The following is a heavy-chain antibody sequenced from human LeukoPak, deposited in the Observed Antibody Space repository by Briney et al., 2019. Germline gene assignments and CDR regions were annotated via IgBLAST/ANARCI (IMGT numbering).Heavy chain of an antibody. Sequence: GGSLRLSCAASGFTVSSNYMSWVRQAPGKGLEWVSVIYSGGSTYYAGSVKGRFTISRDNSKNTLYLQMNSLRAEDTAVYYCARAVVSSGWYGYFDYWGQGTLVTVSS. D-gene: IGHD6-19*01. J-gene: IGHJ4*02. V-gene: IGHV3-53*01. CDR2: IYSGGST. CDR1: GFTVSSNY. CDR3: ARAVVSSGWYGYFDY.